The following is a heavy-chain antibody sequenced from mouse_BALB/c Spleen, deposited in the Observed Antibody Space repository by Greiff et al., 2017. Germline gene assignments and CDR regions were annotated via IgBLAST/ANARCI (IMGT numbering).Heavy chain of an antibody. CDR2: ISSGSSTI. CDR3: ARGNFAY. J-gene: IGHJ3*01. Sequence: EVKLVESGGGLVQPGGSLKLSCAASGFTFSSFGMHWVRQAPEKGLEWVAYISSGSSTIYYADTVKGRFTISRDNPKNTLFLQMTSLRSEDTAMYYCARGNFAYWGQGTLVTVSA. V-gene: IGHV5-17*02. D-gene: IGHD2-1*01. CDR1: GFTFSSFG.